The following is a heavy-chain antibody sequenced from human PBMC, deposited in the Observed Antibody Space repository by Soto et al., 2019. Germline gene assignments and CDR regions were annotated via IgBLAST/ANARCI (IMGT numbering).Heavy chain of an antibody. CDR1: GFTFSKAW. Sequence: DVQLVESGGGLVNPGGSLRLSCRTSGFTFSKAWMRWVRQAPGKGLEWVGRIRSNADGGTVEYAAPVKGRFIISRDDSTKTLYLQKNSLDTEDTGVYYCTGAGVRGVVMSGMDVWGQGTAVTVSS. CDR2: IRSNADGGTV. D-gene: IGHD3-10*01. J-gene: IGHJ6*02. V-gene: IGHV3-15*01. CDR3: TGAGVRGVVMSGMDV.